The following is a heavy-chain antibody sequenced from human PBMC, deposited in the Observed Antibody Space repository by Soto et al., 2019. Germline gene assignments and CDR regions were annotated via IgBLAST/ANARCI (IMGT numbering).Heavy chain of an antibody. V-gene: IGHV3-74*01. D-gene: IGHD6-19*01. CDR2: TNPDGSDT. Sequence: GSLRLSCAASGFSFSTYWLHWVRQLPGKGLVWVARTNPDGSDTNYADSAKGRFTISRDNTKNTMYYCATVSVPYSSGWHYYFDYWGQGTLVTVSS. CDR1: GFSFSTYW. J-gene: IGHJ4*02. CDR3: FDY.